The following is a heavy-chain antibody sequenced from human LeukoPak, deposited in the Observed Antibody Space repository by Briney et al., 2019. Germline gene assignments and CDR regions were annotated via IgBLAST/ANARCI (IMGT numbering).Heavy chain of an antibody. J-gene: IGHJ4*02. Sequence: GGSLRLSCTASGFTLSTYWINWVRQSPGKGLVWVALINGDGSTTTHADSVKGRFTISRDNAKNTAYLQMNSLRDEDTAVYFCARDYAGSPDYWGQGTLVTVSA. D-gene: IGHD3-10*01. V-gene: IGHV3-74*03. CDR3: ARDYAGSPDY. CDR1: GFTLSTYW. CDR2: INGDGSTT.